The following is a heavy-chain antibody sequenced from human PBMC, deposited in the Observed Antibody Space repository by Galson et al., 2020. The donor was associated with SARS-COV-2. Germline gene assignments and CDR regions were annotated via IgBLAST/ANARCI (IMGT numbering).Heavy chain of an antibody. Sequence: SETLSLTCTVSGGSISSGDYYWSWIRQPPGKGLEWIGYTYYSGSTYYNPSLKSRVTISVDTSKNQFSLKLSSVTAADTAVYYCARVQVLRQVDYWGQGTLVTVSS. V-gene: IGHV4-30-4*01. CDR2: TYYSGST. CDR1: GGSISSGDYY. J-gene: IGHJ4*02. D-gene: IGHD1-1*01. CDR3: ARVQVLRQVDY.